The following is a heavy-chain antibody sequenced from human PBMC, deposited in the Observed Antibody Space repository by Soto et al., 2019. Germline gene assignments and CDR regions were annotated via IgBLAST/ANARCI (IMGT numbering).Heavy chain of an antibody. J-gene: IGHJ4*02. D-gene: IGHD1-26*01. CDR2: IIPIFGTA. V-gene: IGHV1-69*01. CDR3: ASLVGATDVDY. CDR1: GGTFSSYA. Sequence: QVQLVQSWAEVKKPGSSVKVSCKASGGTFSSYAISWVRQAPGQGLEWLGGIIPIFGTANYAQKFQGRVTITADESTSTAYMELSSLRYEDTAVYYCASLVGATDVDYWGQGTLVTVSS.